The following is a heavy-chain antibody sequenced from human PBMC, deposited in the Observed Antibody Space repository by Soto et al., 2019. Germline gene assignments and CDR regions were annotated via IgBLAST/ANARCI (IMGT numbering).Heavy chain of an antibody. D-gene: IGHD4-4*01. CDR2: ISYDGSNK. J-gene: IGHJ4*02. CDR3: AKDPSATITTFDY. Sequence: GGSLRLSCAASGFTFSSYGMHWVRQAPGKGLEWVAVISYDGSNKYYADSVKGRFTISRDNSKNTLYLQMNSLRAEDTAAYYCAKDPSATITTFDYWGQGTLVTVSS. V-gene: IGHV3-30*18. CDR1: GFTFSSYG.